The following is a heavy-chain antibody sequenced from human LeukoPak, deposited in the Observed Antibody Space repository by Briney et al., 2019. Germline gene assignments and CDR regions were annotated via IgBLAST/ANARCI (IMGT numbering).Heavy chain of an antibody. CDR3: ARGPDIVVVVAAYFDY. CDR1: GGSFGGYY. V-gene: IGHV4-34*01. CDR2: INHSGST. Sequence: PSETLSLTCAVYGGSFGGYYWSWIRQPPGKGLEWIGEINHSGSTNYNPSLKSRVTISVDTSKNQFSLKLSSVTAADTAVYYCARGPDIVVVVAAYFDYWGQGTLVTVSS. D-gene: IGHD2-15*01. J-gene: IGHJ4*02.